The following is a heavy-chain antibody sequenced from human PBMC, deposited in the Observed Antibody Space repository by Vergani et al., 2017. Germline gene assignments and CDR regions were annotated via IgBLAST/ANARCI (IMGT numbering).Heavy chain of an antibody. Sequence: QVQLVQSGAEVKKPGSSVKVSCKASGATFRSNTISWVRQVPGQGLEWMGRIIPVLGKTKYAQDFQGRLTITADTSTSTADMELTSLRSHDTAVYYCARDPRGYGGGRDDYYDGMGVWGQGTTVTVSS. CDR3: ARDPRGYGGGRDDYYDGMGV. CDR1: GATFRSNT. J-gene: IGHJ6*02. V-gene: IGHV1-69*08. CDR2: IIPVLGKT. D-gene: IGHD2-21*01.